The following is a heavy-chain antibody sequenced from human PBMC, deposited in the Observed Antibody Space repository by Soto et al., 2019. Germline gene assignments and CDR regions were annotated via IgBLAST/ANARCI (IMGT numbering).Heavy chain of an antibody. J-gene: IGHJ4*02. CDR2: IYYSGST. CDR1: GGSISSGGYY. CDR3: ARAPTSPWGVTTLYPALVDY. Sequence: SETLSLTCTVSGGSISSGGYYWSWIRQHPGKGLEWIGYIYYSGSTYYNPSLKSRVTISVDTSKNQFSLKLSSVTAADTAVYYCARAPTSPWGVTTLYPALVDYWGQGTLVTVSS. V-gene: IGHV4-31*03. D-gene: IGHD4-17*01.